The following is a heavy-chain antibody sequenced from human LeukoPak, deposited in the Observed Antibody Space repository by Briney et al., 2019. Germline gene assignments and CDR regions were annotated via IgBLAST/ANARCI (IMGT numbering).Heavy chain of an antibody. CDR1: GFTFRGYT. J-gene: IGHJ4*02. CDR3: AREGGNSTSWGYFDY. V-gene: IGHV3-30*04. CDR2: ISWDGNKK. D-gene: IGHD6-13*01. Sequence: GGSLRLSCGASGFTFRGYTMHWVRQAPGKGLQWVAVISWDGNKKFYADSVEGRFTISRDNSKNTLSLQMNSLRLEDTASYYCAREGGNSTSWGYFDYWGQGTLVTVSS.